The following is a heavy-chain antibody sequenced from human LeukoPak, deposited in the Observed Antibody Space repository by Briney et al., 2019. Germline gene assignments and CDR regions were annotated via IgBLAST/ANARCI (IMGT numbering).Heavy chain of an antibody. Sequence: GGSLRLSCAASRFTFSNAWMSWVRQAPGKGLEWVGRIKSKTDGGTTDYAAPVKGRFTISRDDSKNTLYLQMNSLKTEDTAVYYCTTLTRIAAAGFFSYYYYMDVWGKGTTVTVSS. D-gene: IGHD6-13*01. CDR1: RFTFSNAW. CDR2: IKSKTDGGTT. CDR3: TTLTRIAAAGFFSYYYYMDV. V-gene: IGHV3-15*01. J-gene: IGHJ6*03.